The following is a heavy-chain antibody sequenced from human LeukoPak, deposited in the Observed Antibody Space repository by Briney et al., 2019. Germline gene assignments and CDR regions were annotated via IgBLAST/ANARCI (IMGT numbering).Heavy chain of an antibody. J-gene: IGHJ4*02. D-gene: IGHD3-10*01. CDR3: ARRGRRILLWFGEFSFDY. CDR1: GGSISSSSYY. Sequence: PSETLSLTCTVSGGSISSSSYYWGWIRQPPGKGLEWIGSIYYSGSTYYRSSLKSRVTISVDTSKNQFSLKLNSVTAADTAVYYCARRGRRILLWFGEFSFDYWGQGTLVTVSS. V-gene: IGHV4-39*01. CDR2: IYYSGST.